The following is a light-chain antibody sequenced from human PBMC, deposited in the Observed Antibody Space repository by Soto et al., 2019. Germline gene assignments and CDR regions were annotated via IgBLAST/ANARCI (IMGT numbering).Light chain of an antibody. Sequence: QSVLTQPPSVSGAPGQRVTLSCTGTSSNLGAGYDVHWYQQLPGAAPKLVIFGNRNRPSGVPERFSGYKSGTSASLAITGLQAEDEADYYCQAYDYSLTASVFCGGTKLTVL. CDR2: GNR. CDR1: SSNLGAGYD. CDR3: QAYDYSLTASV. V-gene: IGLV1-40*01. J-gene: IGLJ3*02.